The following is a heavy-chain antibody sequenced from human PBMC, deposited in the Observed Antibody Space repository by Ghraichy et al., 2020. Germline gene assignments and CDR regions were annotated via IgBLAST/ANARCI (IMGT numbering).Heavy chain of an antibody. CDR1: GGSVSSGNYY. J-gene: IGHJ4*02. D-gene: IGHD6-19*01. Sequence: SETLSLTCTVSGGSVSSGNYYWSWIRQPPGKGLEWIGYIYYSGSSDYSPSLKSRVTISVDTSKNQFSLKLSSVTAADTAVYYCARDSYISGWFRYFDYWGQGTLVTVSS. CDR2: IYYSGSS. V-gene: IGHV4-61*01. CDR3: ARDSYISGWFRYFDY.